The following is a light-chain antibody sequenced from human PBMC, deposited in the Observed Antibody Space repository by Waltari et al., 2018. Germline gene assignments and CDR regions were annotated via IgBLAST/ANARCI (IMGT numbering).Light chain of an antibody. V-gene: IGKV4-1*01. CDR2: WAS. Sequence: DIVMTQSPDSLVVSLGERATINCKSSQTISYSSNYKNYLAWYQQKPGQPPKLLIYWASTRESGVPDRFSGSGSGTDFTLTISSLQAEDVAVYYCQQYYKTPQTFGQGTKVEIK. J-gene: IGKJ1*01. CDR3: QQYYKTPQT. CDR1: QTISYSSNYKNY.